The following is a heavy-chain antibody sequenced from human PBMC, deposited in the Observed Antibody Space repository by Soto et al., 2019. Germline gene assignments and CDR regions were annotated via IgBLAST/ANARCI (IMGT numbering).Heavy chain of an antibody. V-gene: IGHV3-21*01. CDR1: GFTFSNYN. CDR3: ARVVYFDNSGYNY. Sequence: GGSLRLSCAASGFTFSNYNMNWVRQAPGKGLEWVSSISSSGTYIYYADSVKGRFTISRDNAKNSLYLQMNSLRAEDTAVYYCARVVYFDNSGYNYWGQGTLVTVPS. J-gene: IGHJ4*02. CDR2: ISSSGTYI. D-gene: IGHD3-22*01.